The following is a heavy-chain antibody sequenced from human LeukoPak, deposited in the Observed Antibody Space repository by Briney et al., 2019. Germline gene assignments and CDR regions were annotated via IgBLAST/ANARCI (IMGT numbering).Heavy chain of an antibody. J-gene: IGHJ4*02. D-gene: IGHD3-22*01. Sequence: PSETLSLTCTVSGGSISSSSYYWGWIRQPPGKGLEWIGSIYYSGSTYYNPSLKSRVTISVDTSKNQFSLKLRSVTAADTAVYYCARVEYDSSLDCWGQGTLVTVSS. CDR2: IYYSGST. V-gene: IGHV4-39*01. CDR1: GGSISSSSYY. CDR3: ARVEYDSSLDC.